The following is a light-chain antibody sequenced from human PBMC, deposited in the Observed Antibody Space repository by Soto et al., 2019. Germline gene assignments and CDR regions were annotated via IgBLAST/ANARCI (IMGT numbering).Light chain of an antibody. V-gene: IGLV1-40*01. J-gene: IGLJ3*02. CDR1: SSNIGAGYA. Sequence: QSVLTQPPSVSGAPGQRVTISCTGSSSNIGAGYAVHWYQQLPGTAPKLLIYANSNRPSGVPDRFFGSTSGTSASLAITGLQAEDEAAYYCQSSDTSVSGWVFGGGTKVTVL. CDR3: QSSDTSVSGWV. CDR2: ANS.